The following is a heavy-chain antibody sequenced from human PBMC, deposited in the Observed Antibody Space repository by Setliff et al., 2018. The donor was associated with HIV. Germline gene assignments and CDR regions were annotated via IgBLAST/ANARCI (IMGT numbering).Heavy chain of an antibody. CDR3: ARDVVVATITQYYYYMDV. Sequence: PGGSLRLSCVASGFTFSSYSMNWVRQAPGKGLEWVSSISSSGSYIYYTDSVKGRFTISRDNAKNSLYLQMNSLRAEDTAVYYCARDVVVATITQYYYYMDVWGKGTTVTVSS. J-gene: IGHJ6*03. V-gene: IGHV3-21*01. CDR1: GFTFSSYS. D-gene: IGHD5-12*01. CDR2: ISSSGSYI.